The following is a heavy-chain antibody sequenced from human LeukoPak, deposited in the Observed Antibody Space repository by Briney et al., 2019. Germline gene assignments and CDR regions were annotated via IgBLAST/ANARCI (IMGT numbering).Heavy chain of an antibody. D-gene: IGHD3-9*01. CDR1: GGSISGYY. CDR2: IYYSGGT. Sequence: PSETLSLTCSVSGGSISGYYWSWIRQPPGKGLEWIGYIYYSGGTNYNPSLKSRVTVSLDTSKNQFSLKVNSVTAADTAVYYCARGSYDVLTGFSTFGEYWGQGTLLTVSS. CDR3: ARGSYDVLTGFSTFGEY. V-gene: IGHV4-59*08. J-gene: IGHJ4*02.